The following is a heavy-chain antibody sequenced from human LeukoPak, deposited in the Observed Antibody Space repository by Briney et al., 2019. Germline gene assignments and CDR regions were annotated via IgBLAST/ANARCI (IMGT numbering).Heavy chain of an antibody. Sequence: PGGSLRLSCAASGFTFSSYAMSWVRQAPGKGLEWVSAISGSGGSTYYADSVKGRFTISGDNSKNTLYLQMNSLRAEDTAVYYCAKDLNSGYYFYFDYWGQGTLVTVSS. CDR1: GFTFSSYA. CDR2: ISGSGGST. V-gene: IGHV3-23*01. J-gene: IGHJ4*02. D-gene: IGHD3-22*01. CDR3: AKDLNSGYYFYFDY.